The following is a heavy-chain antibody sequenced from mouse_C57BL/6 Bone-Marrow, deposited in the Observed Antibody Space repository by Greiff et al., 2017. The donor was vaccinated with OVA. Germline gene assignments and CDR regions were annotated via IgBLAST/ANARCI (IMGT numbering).Heavy chain of an antibody. Sequence: AASGVDFSRYWMSWVRRAPGKGLEWIGEINPDSSTINYAPSLKDKFIISRDNAKNTLYLQMSKVRSEDTALYYCARPGSSYEGFAYWGQGTLVTVSA. CDR2: INPDSSTI. D-gene: IGHD1-1*01. CDR1: GVDFSRYW. CDR3: ARPGSSYEGFAY. J-gene: IGHJ3*01. V-gene: IGHV4-1*01.